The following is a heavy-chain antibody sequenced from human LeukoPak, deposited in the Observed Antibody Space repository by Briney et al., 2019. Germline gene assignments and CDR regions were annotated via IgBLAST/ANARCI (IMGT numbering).Heavy chain of an antibody. CDR1: GYTFTSYD. Sequence: ASVKVSCKASGYTFTSYDINWVRQATGQGLEWMGWMNANSGNTGYAQKFQGRVTMTRNTSISTAYMELSSLRSEDTAVYYCARFSSGFKPKDFDPWGQGTLVTVSS. CDR3: ARFSSGFKPKDFDP. D-gene: IGHD3-22*01. V-gene: IGHV1-8*01. J-gene: IGHJ5*02. CDR2: MNANSGNT.